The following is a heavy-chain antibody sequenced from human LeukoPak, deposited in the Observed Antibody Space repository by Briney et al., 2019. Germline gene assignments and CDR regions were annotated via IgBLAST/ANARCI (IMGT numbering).Heavy chain of an antibody. D-gene: IGHD6-13*01. CDR3: ARDLKAEYSSSWYFDY. Sequence: GGSLRLSCAASGFTFSSYWMSWVRQAPGKGLEWVANIKQDGSEKYYVDSVKGRFTISRDNAKNSLYLQMNSLRAEDTAVYYCARDLKAEYSSSWYFDYWGQGTLVTVSS. CDR1: GFTFSSYW. J-gene: IGHJ4*02. CDR2: IKQDGSEK. V-gene: IGHV3-7*01.